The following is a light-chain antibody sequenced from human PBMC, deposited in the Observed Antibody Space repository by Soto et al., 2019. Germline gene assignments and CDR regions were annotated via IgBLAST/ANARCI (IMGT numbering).Light chain of an antibody. CDR2: KAS. Sequence: DIQMNQSPSTLSGSGGDRVTITCRASQTISSWLDWYQQKPGQAPKLLIYKASTLKSGVPSRVSGSGAGTEFTLTISSLQPEDFATYYCQHYNSYSEAFGQGTKGELK. CDR1: QTISSW. V-gene: IGKV1-5*03. CDR3: QHYNSYSEA. J-gene: IGKJ1*01.